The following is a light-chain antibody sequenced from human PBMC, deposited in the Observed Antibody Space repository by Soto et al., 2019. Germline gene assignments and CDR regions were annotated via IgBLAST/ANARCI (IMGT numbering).Light chain of an antibody. V-gene: IGKV1-5*03. CDR1: QSISSW. Sequence: DIQIPQSPSTLSASVGDRVTITCRASQSISSWLAWYQQKPGKAPKLLIYKASSLESGVPSRFSGSGAGTEFTLTISSLQPDDFATYYCQQSYSTPITFGQGTRLEIK. J-gene: IGKJ5*01. CDR2: KAS. CDR3: QQSYSTPIT.